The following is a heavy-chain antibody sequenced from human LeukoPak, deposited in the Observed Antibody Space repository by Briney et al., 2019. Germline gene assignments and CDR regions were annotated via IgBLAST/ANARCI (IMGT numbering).Heavy chain of an antibody. Sequence: SETLSLTCTVSGGSISSSSYYWGWIRQPPGKGLEWIGSIYYSGSTYYNPSLKSRVTISVDTSKNQFSLKLSSVTAADTAVYYCRSYSGGDIVVVPAARQRGAFDIWGQGTMVTVSS. CDR1: GGSISSSSYY. CDR3: RSYSGGDIVVVPAARQRGAFDI. J-gene: IGHJ3*02. D-gene: IGHD2-2*01. V-gene: IGHV4-39*01. CDR2: IYYSGST.